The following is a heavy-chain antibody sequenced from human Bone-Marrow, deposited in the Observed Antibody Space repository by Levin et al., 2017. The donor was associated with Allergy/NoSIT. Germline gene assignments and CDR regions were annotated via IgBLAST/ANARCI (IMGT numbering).Heavy chain of an antibody. J-gene: IGHJ3*01. CDR1: GFTFSNYG. D-gene: IGHD2-8*02. CDR3: TKAAGGGFDV. Sequence: GGSLRLSCAASGFTFSNYGMHWVRQAPGKGLEWVGVISYDGSNKNYADSVKGRFTISRDNSKNRLDLQMKSLSAEDTAPDYCTKAAGGGFDVWGQGTLVTVSS. CDR2: ISYDGSNK. V-gene: IGHV3-30*13.